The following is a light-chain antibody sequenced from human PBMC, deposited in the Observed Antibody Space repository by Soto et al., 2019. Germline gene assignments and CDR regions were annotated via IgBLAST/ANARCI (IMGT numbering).Light chain of an antibody. CDR3: SSYAGSNNLVV. CDR2: EVS. J-gene: IGLJ2*01. Sequence: QSVLTQPPSASGSPGQSVTISRTGTSSDVGGYNYVSWYQQHPGKAPKLMIHEVSKRPSGVPDRFSGSKSGNTASLTVSGLQAEDEADYYCSSYAGSNNLVVFGGGTKLTVL. V-gene: IGLV2-8*01. CDR1: SSDVGGYNY.